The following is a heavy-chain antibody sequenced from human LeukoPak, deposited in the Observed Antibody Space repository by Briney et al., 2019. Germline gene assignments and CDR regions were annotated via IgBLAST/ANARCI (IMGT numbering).Heavy chain of an antibody. CDR3: TRDAQQLVRGDYFDY. D-gene: IGHD6-6*01. J-gene: IGHJ4*02. Sequence: GGSLRLSCAASGFTFSSYSMNWVRQAPGKGLEWVGFIRSKTYDGTTEYAASVKGRFTISRDDSKSIAYLQMNSLKTEDTAVYYCTRDAQQLVRGDYFDYWGQGTLVTVSS. CDR1: GFTFSSYS. CDR2: IRSKTYDGTT. V-gene: IGHV3-49*04.